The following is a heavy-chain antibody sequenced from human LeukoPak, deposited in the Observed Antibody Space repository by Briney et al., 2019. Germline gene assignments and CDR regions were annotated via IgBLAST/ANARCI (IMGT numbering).Heavy chain of an antibody. CDR2: INPDTGRT. CDR1: GYMFTGYY. Sequence: ASVKVSCKASGYMFTGYYMHWLRQAPGQGLECMGRINPDTGRTNYAQNFQGRITVTRDTSISTAYMELSRLRSDDTAVYFCARGQTTVTNWGQGTLVTVSS. CDR3: ARGQTTVTN. J-gene: IGHJ4*02. V-gene: IGHV1-2*02. D-gene: IGHD4-17*01.